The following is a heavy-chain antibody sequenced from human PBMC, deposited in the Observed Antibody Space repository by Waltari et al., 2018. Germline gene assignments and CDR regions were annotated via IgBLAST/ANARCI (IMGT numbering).Heavy chain of an antibody. V-gene: IGHV4-59*12. Sequence: QVQLQESGPGLVKPSETLSLTCAVSGGSFSSYWWSWIRQPPGKGLEWIGEINGNGGSTNYHPSLKSRVTISKDASKNQCSLKLSSVTAADTAVYYCARTSGGNSYRCDYWGRGVLVTVSS. D-gene: IGHD5-18*01. CDR3: ARTSGGNSYRCDY. CDR2: INGNGGST. CDR1: GGSFSSYW. J-gene: IGHJ4*02.